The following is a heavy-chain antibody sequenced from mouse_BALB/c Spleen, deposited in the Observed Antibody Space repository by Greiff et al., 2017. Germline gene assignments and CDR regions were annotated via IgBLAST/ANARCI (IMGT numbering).Heavy chain of an antibody. D-gene: IGHD2-3*01. Sequence: EVQGVESGGGLVQPGGSLRLSCATSGFTFTDYYMSWVRQPPGKALEWLGFIRNKANGYTTEYSASVKGRFTISRDNSQSILYLQMNTLRAEDSATYYCARRGYLPAMDYWGQGTSVTVSS. V-gene: IGHV7-3*02. CDR2: IRNKANGYTT. CDR3: ARRGYLPAMDY. CDR1: GFTFTDYY. J-gene: IGHJ4*01.